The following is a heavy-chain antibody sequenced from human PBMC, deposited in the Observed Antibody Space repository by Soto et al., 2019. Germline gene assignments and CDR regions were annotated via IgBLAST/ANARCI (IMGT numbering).Heavy chain of an antibody. CDR1: GFAFSSYN. Sequence: GGSLRLSCAASGFAFSSYNVHWVRQAPGKGLEWVSSISPTSDYIYYADLVKGRFTISRDNANNSLYLQMNSLRAEDTAVYYCAGDPYMALGSGWYNWFDPWGQGTLVTVSS. CDR2: ISPTSDYI. V-gene: IGHV3-21*01. CDR3: AGDPYMALGSGWYNWFDP. J-gene: IGHJ5*02. D-gene: IGHD6-19*01.